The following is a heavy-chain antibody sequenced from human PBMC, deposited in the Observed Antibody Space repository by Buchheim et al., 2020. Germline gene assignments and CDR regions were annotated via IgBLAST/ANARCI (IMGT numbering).Heavy chain of an antibody. CDR3: ARARVGAISDY. D-gene: IGHD1-26*01. CDR2: ISSSSSYT. J-gene: IGHJ4*02. CDR1: GFTFSSYA. Sequence: EVQLLESGGGLVQPGGSLRLSCAASGFTFSSYAMSWVRQAPGKGLEWVSYISSSSSYTNYADSVKGRFTISRDNAKNSLYLQMNSLRAEDTAVYYCARARVGAISDYWGQGTL. V-gene: IGHV3-48*04.